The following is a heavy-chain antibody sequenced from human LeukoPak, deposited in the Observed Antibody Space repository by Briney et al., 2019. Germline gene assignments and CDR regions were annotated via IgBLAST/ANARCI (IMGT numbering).Heavy chain of an antibody. CDR3: ARESLELDYYYYYYMDV. V-gene: IGHV4-61*02. D-gene: IGHD1-7*01. CDR2: IYIGGSP. CDR1: SGSIRSGSYF. J-gene: IGHJ6*03. Sequence: PSETLSLTCTVSSGSIRSGSYFWSWIRQPAGKGLEWIGRIYIGGSPHYNPSLKSRVTISVDTSKNQFSLKLSSVTAADTAVYYCARESLELDYYYYYYMDVWGKGTTVTISS.